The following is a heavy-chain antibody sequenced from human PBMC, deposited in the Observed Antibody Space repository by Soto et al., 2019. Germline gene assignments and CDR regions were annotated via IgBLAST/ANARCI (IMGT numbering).Heavy chain of an antibody. V-gene: IGHV1-2*02. CDR1: GDTHTIYF. J-gene: IGHJ4*02. CDR2: INSVSGGA. D-gene: IGHD1-26*01. CDR3: ARGGSYYAH. Sequence: QVQLLQSGAEVKQPGASVRVSCKASGDTHTIYFIHWLPQAPGQGLEWMGWINSVSGGANYASRFPGIVAMTRDRFSATACMEPSRLRSDDTAVYYCARGGSYYAHWGQGTLGTVS.